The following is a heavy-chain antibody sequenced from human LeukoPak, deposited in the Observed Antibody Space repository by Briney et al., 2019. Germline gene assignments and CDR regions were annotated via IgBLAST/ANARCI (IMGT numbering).Heavy chain of an antibody. CDR1: GGTFSSYA. D-gene: IGHD5-24*01. J-gene: IGHJ3*02. Sequence: SVKVSCKASGGTFSSYAISWVRQAPGEGLEWMGGIIPIFGTANYAQKFQGRVTITADESTSTAYMELSSLRSEDTAVYYCATARDGGYRGAFDTWGQGTMVTVSS. V-gene: IGHV1-69*13. CDR3: ATARDGGYRGAFDT. CDR2: IIPIFGTA.